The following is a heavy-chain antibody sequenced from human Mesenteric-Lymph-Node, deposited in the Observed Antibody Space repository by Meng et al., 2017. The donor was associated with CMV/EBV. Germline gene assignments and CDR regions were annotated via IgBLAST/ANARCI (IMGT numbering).Heavy chain of an antibody. J-gene: IGHJ6*02. CDR2: ISAYNGNT. CDR3: ARSRGDSSWYFIPQPYYYYGMDV. V-gene: IGHV1-18*01. Sequence: ASVKVSCKASGYPFTSYGISWVRQAPGQGLAWMGWISAYNGNTNYAQKVQGRVTMTTDTSTSTAYMELRSLRSDDTAVYYCARSRGDSSWYFIPQPYYYYGMDVWGQGTTVTVSS. D-gene: IGHD6-13*01. CDR1: GYPFTSYG.